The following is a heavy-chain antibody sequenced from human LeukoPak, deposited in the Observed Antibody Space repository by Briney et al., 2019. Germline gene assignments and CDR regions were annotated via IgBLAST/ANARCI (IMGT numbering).Heavy chain of an antibody. Sequence: PSETLSLTCTVSGGSISNYYWSWIRQPPGKGLEGIGYIYYSGSTNYNPSLKSRVTISVDTSKNQFSLKLSSVTAADTAVYYCARSPGRGAYFDYWGQGTLVTVSS. CDR3: ARSPGRGAYFDY. D-gene: IGHD1-26*01. J-gene: IGHJ4*02. CDR2: IYYSGST. V-gene: IGHV4-59*13. CDR1: GGSISNYY.